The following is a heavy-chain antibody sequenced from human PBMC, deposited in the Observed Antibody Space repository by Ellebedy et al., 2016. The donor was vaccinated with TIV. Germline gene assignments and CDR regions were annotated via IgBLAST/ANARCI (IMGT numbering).Heavy chain of an antibody. Sequence: GESLKISXAASGFTFSSYAMSWVRQAPGKGLEWVSAISGSGGSTYYADSVKGRFTISRDNSKNTLYLQMNSLRAEDTAVYYCAKDPVNGKESPSWFDPWGQGTLVTVSS. D-gene: IGHD2-8*01. CDR1: GFTFSSYA. CDR3: AKDPVNGKESPSWFDP. CDR2: ISGSGGST. V-gene: IGHV3-23*01. J-gene: IGHJ5*02.